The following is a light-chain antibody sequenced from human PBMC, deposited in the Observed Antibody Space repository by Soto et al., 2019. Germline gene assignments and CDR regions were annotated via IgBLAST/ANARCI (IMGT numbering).Light chain of an antibody. J-gene: IGKJ5*01. V-gene: IGKV2-28*01. CDR1: QSISNY. CDR2: LGS. Sequence: IGMAQSPSSLSASVGDTGTITCRASQSISNYLDWYMQKPGQSPQXXIYLGSNRASGVPDRFSGSGSGTDFTLKISRVQAEDVGVYYCMQALQTQITFGQGTRLEIK. CDR3: MQALQTQIT.